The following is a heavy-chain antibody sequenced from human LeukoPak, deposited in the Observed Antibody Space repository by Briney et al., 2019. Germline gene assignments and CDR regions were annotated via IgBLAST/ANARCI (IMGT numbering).Heavy chain of an antibody. CDR2: SSAYNGNT. CDR3: ARDRGPGLWFGGRPYYYGMDV. J-gene: IGHJ6*04. CDR1: GYTFTSYG. D-gene: IGHD3-10*01. V-gene: IGHV1-18*04. Sequence: GASVKVSCKTSGYTFTSYGISWVRQAPGQELEWMGWSSAYNGNTNYAQKIQGRVTMTTDTSTSTAYMELRSLSSDDTAVYYCARDRGPGLWFGGRPYYYGMDVWGKGTTVTVSS.